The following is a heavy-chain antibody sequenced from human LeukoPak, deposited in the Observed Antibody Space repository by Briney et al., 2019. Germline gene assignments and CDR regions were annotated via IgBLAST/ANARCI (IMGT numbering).Heavy chain of an antibody. J-gene: IGHJ4*02. CDR1: GFTVSSNY. Sequence: GGSLRLSCAASGFTVSSNYMSWLRQAPGKGLEWVSVIYSGGSRYYADSVKGRFTISRHNSNNTRYLQMNRLRAEDTAVYYCARDRGRVTSDWGQGTLVTVSS. CDR2: IYSGGSR. D-gene: IGHD4-11*01. CDR3: ARDRGRVTSD. V-gene: IGHV3-53*01.